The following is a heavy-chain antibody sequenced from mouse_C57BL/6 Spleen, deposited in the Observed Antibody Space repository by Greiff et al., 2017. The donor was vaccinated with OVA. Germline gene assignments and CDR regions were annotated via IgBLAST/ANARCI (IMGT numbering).Heavy chain of an antibody. Sequence: QVQLQQSGAELVRPGTSVKVSCKASGYAFTNYLIEWVKQRPGQGLEWIGVINPGSGGTNYNEKFKGKATLTADKSSSTAYMQLSSLTSEDSAVYFWAGNEFAYWGQGTLVTVSA. V-gene: IGHV1-54*01. CDR1: GYAFTNYL. CDR2: INPGSGGT. J-gene: IGHJ3*01. CDR3: AGNEFAY.